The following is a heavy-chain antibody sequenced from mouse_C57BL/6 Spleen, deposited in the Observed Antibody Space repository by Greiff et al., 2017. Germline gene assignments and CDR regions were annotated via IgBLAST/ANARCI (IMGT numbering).Heavy chain of an antibody. V-gene: IGHV1-82*01. D-gene: IGHD2-2*01. CDR2: IYPGDGDT. Sequence: QVQLQQSGPELVKPGASVKISCKASGYAFSSSWMNWVKQRPGKGLEWIGRIYPGDGDTNYNGKFKGKATLTADKSSSTAYMQLSSLTSEDSAVYFCARSGVYYGYPAWFAYWGQGTLVTVSA. CDR1: GYAFSSSW. CDR3: ARSGVYYGYPAWFAY. J-gene: IGHJ3*01.